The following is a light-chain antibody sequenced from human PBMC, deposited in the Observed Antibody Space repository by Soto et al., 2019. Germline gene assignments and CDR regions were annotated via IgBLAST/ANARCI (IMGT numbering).Light chain of an antibody. V-gene: IGLV1-40*01. CDR1: SSNIGAGYD. Sequence: SVLSQPPSVSGAPGQRVTISCTGSSSNIGAGYDAHWFQQVPGTAPKLLIYGNSNRPSGVPDRFSASKSGTSASLAITGLQAEDDADYYCQSYDTSLSRYVFGTGTKVTVL. J-gene: IGLJ1*01. CDR3: QSYDTSLSRYV. CDR2: GNS.